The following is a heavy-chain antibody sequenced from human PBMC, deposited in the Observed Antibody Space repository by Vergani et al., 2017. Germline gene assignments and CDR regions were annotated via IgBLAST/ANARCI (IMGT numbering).Heavy chain of an antibody. CDR2: IITSFGTD. J-gene: IGHJ5*02. D-gene: IGHD3-10*01. V-gene: IGHV1-69*06. Sequence: QVQLVQSGAEVKKPGSSVKVSCKASGGTFSSYAISWVRQAPGQGLGWMGGIITSFGTDYYAQKFQGRVTITADNSTSTAYMALSSLRSEDTAVYYCARESHYGSGSYHWFDPWGQGALVTVSS. CDR1: GGTFSSYA. CDR3: ARESHYGSGSYHWFDP.